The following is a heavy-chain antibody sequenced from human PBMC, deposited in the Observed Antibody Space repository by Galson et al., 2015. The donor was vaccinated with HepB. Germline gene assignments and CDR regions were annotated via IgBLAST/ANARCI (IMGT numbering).Heavy chain of an antibody. D-gene: IGHD5-18*01. Sequence: SLRLSCAASGFTFSNAWMSWVRQAPGKGLEWVGRIKSKTDGGTTDYAAPVKGRFTISRDDSKNTLYLQMNSLKTEDTAVYYCTTVNLLIQLWGFDYWGQGTLVTVSS. V-gene: IGHV3-15*01. CDR2: IKSKTDGGTT. CDR3: TTVNLLIQLWGFDY. J-gene: IGHJ4*02. CDR1: GFTFSNAW.